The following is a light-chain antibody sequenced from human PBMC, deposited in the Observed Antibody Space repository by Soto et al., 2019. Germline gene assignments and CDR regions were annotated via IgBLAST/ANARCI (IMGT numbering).Light chain of an antibody. CDR3: QQRSNWPPGFT. J-gene: IGKJ3*01. Sequence: EIVLTQSPATLSLSPGERATLSCRASQSVSSYLAWYQQKPGQAPRLLIYDASNRATGIPARFSGSGSGTGFAFTISSLEPEDFAVYYCQQRSNWPPGFTFGPGTKVDIK. CDR2: DAS. V-gene: IGKV3-11*01. CDR1: QSVSSY.